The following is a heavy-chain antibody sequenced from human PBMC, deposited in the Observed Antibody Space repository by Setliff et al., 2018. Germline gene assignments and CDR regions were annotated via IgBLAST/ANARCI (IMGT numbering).Heavy chain of an antibody. CDR2: ISSSGTTT. J-gene: IGHJ3*02. Sequence: VGSLRLSCTTSGFTFSSYEVNWVRQAPGKGLEWVSYISSSGTTTYYADSEKGRFTISRDDARNSMYLQMYSLRVEDTAVYYCARPLHSMGSSTAYAFDIWGQGTMVTVSS. CDR3: ARPLHSMGSSTAYAFDI. D-gene: IGHD3-22*01. V-gene: IGHV3-48*03. CDR1: GFTFSSYE.